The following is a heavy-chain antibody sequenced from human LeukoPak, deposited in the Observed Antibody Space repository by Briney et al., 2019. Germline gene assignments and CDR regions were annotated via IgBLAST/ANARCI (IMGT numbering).Heavy chain of an antibody. Sequence: NPSETLSLTCSVSGGSISGDFWSWIRQPPGKGLEWIGHLFHSGSTDYNPSLKGRVTITLDSSKNQFSLKLSSVTAADTAMYYCANTTGFRFDPWGQGTLVTVPS. CDR3: ANTTGFRFDP. CDR1: GGSISGDF. V-gene: IGHV4-59*01. D-gene: IGHD1-1*01. J-gene: IGHJ5*02. CDR2: LFHSGST.